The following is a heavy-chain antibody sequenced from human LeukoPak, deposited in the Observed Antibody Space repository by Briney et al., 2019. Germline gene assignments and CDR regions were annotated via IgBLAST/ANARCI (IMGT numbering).Heavy chain of an antibody. V-gene: IGHV1-69*04. CDR2: IIPILGIA. D-gene: IGHD6-6*01. CDR3: ARGVGSSSYYYYYGMDV. CDR1: EGTFSSYA. Sequence: ASVKVSCKASEGTFSSYAISWVRQAPGQGLEWMGRIIPILGIANYAQKFQGRVTITADKSTSTAYMELSSLRSEDTAVYYCARGVGSSSYYYYYGMDVWGQGTTVTVSS. J-gene: IGHJ6*02.